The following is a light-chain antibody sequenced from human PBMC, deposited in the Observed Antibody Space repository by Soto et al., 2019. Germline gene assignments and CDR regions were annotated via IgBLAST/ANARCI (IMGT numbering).Light chain of an antibody. Sequence: QSVLTQPASVSGSPGQSITISCTGTSSDFGGYNHVSWYQHYPGKDPKLILFAVSDRPSGVSHRFSGSKSGNTASLTISGLQAEDEADYYCCSYTSLSTVVFGGGTKVTVL. J-gene: IGLJ2*01. V-gene: IGLV2-14*01. CDR1: SSDFGGYNH. CDR3: CSYTSLSTVV. CDR2: AVS.